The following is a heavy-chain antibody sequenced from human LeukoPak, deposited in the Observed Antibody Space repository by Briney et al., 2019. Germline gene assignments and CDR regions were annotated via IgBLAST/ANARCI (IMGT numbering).Heavy chain of an antibody. CDR1: GGAINSRNQY. CDR2: TYYSGSV. Sequence: SETLSLTCTVVGGAINSRNQYWGWIRQSPGKGLEWIGSTYYSGSVNDNPSLQSRVTISVDTSRNQFSLKLTSMTVADTAVYFCARRVATSGNFFDYWGPGTLVTVS. D-gene: IGHD3-3*01. CDR3: ARRVATSGNFFDY. J-gene: IGHJ4*02. V-gene: IGHV4-39*01.